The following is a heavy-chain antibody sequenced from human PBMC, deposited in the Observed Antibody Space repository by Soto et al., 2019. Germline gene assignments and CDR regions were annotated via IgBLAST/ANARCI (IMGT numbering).Heavy chain of an antibody. CDR3: WRLEGLATISYYFDY. V-gene: IGHV4-39*01. J-gene: IGHJ4*02. CDR1: GCSVSSSSYY. D-gene: IGHD3-9*01. CDR2: VYYSGST. Sequence: QLQLQESGPGLVKPSETLSLTCTVSGCSVSSSSYYWGWVRQPPGKGLEWIGSVYYSGSTYYNPSLESRVTISVDKSKNQFSMTLMSLSAADKAVYYCWRLEGLATISYYFDYWGQGALVTVSS.